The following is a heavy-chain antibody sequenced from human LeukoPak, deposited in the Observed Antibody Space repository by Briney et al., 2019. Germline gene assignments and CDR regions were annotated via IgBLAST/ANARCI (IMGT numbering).Heavy chain of an antibody. Sequence: GASGKVSCKASGDTFTSYGISWVRQAPGQGLEWMGWISAYNGNTNYAQKLQGRVTMTTDTSTSTAYMELRSLRSDDTAVYYCARVLAYYGSYWFYPWAQGTLVTVSS. V-gene: IGHV1-18*01. CDR1: GDTFTSYG. CDR3: ARVLAYYGSYWFYP. J-gene: IGHJ5*02. D-gene: IGHD3-10*01. CDR2: ISAYNGNT.